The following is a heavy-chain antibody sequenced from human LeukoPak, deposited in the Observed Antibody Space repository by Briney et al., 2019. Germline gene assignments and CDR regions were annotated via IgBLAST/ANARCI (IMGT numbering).Heavy chain of an antibody. V-gene: IGHV3-53*01. CDR1: GFTVSSNY. CDR2: IYFGGTT. J-gene: IGHJ4*02. Sequence: TGGSLRLSCAASGFTVSSNYMTWVRQAPGQGLEWVSVIYFGGTTYYADSVKGRFTISRDNSKNTVYLQMNSLRVEDTAMYYCARGDGVYVYWGQGTLVTVSS. CDR3: ARGDGVYVY. D-gene: IGHD5/OR15-5a*01.